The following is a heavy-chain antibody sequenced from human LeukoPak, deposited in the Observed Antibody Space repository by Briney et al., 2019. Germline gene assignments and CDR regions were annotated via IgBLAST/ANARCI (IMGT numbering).Heavy chain of an antibody. V-gene: IGHV1-69*05. CDR3: ASIIFASFNGGYDY. Sequence: SVKVSCKASGGTFSSYAISWVRQAPGQGLEWMGRIIPIFGTANYAQKFQGRVTITTDESTSTAYMELSSLRSEDTAVYYCASIIFASFNGGYDYWGQGTLVTASS. D-gene: IGHD3/OR15-3a*01. CDR2: IIPIFGTA. CDR1: GGTFSSYA. J-gene: IGHJ4*02.